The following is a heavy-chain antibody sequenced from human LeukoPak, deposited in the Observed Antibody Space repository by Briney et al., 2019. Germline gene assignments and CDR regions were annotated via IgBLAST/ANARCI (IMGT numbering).Heavy chain of an antibody. D-gene: IGHD2-15*01. CDR1: GYTFTSYG. Sequence: ASVKVSCKASGYTFTSYGISWVRQAPGQGLEWMGWISAYNGNTNYAQKLQGRVTMTTDTSTSTAYMELRSLRSDDTAVYYCASEVAAVYYFDYWGQGTLVTVSS. CDR2: ISAYNGNT. V-gene: IGHV1-18*01. J-gene: IGHJ4*02. CDR3: ASEVAAVYYFDY.